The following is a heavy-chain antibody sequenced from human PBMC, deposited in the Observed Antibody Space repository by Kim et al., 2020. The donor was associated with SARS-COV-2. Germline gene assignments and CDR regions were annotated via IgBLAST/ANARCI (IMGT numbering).Heavy chain of an antibody. CDR1: GGSISSPNNF. J-gene: IGHJ4*02. CDR2: AYYSGNT. Sequence: SETLSLTCAVSGGSISSPNNFWGWIRQPPGKELEWIGSAYYSGNTYYNPSLRSRVIISLDTSKNQFSLSLNSVTAADTAKYFCARGPSGGPPDNWGQGTLVTVSS. D-gene: IGHD1-26*01. V-gene: IGHV4-39*07. CDR3: ARGPSGGPPDN.